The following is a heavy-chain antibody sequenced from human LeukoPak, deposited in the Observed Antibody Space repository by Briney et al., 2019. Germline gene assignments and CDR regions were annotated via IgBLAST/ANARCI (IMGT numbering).Heavy chain of an antibody. CDR3: ARDSVVVPKIHY. D-gene: IGHD3-22*01. CDR2: IWYDGSNK. CDR1: GFTFSSYG. V-gene: IGHV3-33*01. Sequence: GGSLRLSCAASGFTFSSYGMHWVRQAPGKGLEWVAGIWYDGSNKYYADSVKGRFTISRDNFKNTLYLQMNSLRAEDKAGTSWARDSVVVPKIHYWRRGTMASVPS. J-gene: IGHJ4*02.